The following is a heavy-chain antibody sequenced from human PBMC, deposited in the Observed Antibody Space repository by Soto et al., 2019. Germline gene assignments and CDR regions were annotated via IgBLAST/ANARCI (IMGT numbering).Heavy chain of an antibody. CDR1: GGTFSSYA. D-gene: IGHD3-22*01. CDR3: ARDRTLAYYYDSSGYNPTFDY. Sequence: QVQLVQSGAEVKKPGSSVKVSCKASGGTFSSYAISWVRQAPGQGLEWMGGIIPIFGTANYAQKFQGRVTITADESTRTAYMELSSLRSEDTAVYYCARDRTLAYYYDSSGYNPTFDYWGQGTLVTVSS. J-gene: IGHJ4*02. V-gene: IGHV1-69*01. CDR2: IIPIFGTA.